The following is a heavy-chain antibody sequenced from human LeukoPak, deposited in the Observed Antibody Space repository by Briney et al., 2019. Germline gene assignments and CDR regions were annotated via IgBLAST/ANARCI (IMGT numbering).Heavy chain of an antibody. V-gene: IGHV1-69*04. CDR2: IIPILGIA. CDR3: ARIYSGYDRGDY. J-gene: IGHJ4*02. CDR1: VGTFSSYA. Sequence: ASVKVSCKASVGTFSSYAISWVGQAPGQGLEWMGRIIPILGIANYAQKFLGRVTITADKSTSTAYMELSSLRSEDTAVYYCARIYSGYDRGDYWGQGTLVTVSS. D-gene: IGHD5-12*01.